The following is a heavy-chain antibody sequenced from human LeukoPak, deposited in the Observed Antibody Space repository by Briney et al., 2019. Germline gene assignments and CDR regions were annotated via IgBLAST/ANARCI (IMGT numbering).Heavy chain of an antibody. J-gene: IGHJ4*02. D-gene: IGHD3-10*01. V-gene: IGHV3-23*01. CDR1: GFTFSSYG. CDR2: ISGSVGTI. CDR3: AKTRGSGPFDY. Sequence: GGSLRLSCAASGFTFSSYGMSWVRQAPGKGLEWVSSISGSVGTIYYADSVKGRFTISRDNSKNTLYLQMNNLRAEDTAVYYCAKTRGSGPFDYWGQGTLVTVSS.